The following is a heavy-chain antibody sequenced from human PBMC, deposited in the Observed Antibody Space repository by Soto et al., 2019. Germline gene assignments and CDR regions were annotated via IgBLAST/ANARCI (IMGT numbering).Heavy chain of an antibody. CDR3: ARVGGRGNSVYGITGTHDYYMDV. CDR2: IYYSGST. Sequence: SETLSLTCTVSGGSISSYYWSWIRQPPGKGLEWIGYIYYSGSTNYNPSLKSRVTISVDTSKNQFSLKLSSVTAADTAVYYCARVGGRGNSVYGITGTHDYYMDVWGKGTTVTVSS. V-gene: IGHV4-59*01. CDR1: GGSISSYY. J-gene: IGHJ6*03. D-gene: IGHD1-20*01.